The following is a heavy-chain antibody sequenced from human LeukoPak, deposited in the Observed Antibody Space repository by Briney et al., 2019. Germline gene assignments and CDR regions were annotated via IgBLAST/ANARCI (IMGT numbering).Heavy chain of an antibody. CDR3: ARDGSGSYFT. Sequence: GGSLRLSCAASGFTFDDYGMSWVRQAPGKGLVWVSRINSDGSSTSYADSVKGRFTISRDNAKNTLYLQMNSLRAEDTAVYYCARDGSGSYFTWGQGTLVTVSS. V-gene: IGHV3-74*01. J-gene: IGHJ5*02. CDR1: GFTFDDYG. D-gene: IGHD3-10*01. CDR2: INSDGSST.